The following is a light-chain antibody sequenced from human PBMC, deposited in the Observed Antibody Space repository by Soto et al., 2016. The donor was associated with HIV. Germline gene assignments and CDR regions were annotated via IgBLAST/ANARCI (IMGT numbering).Light chain of an antibody. J-gene: IGLJ1*01. CDR3: NSRDSRGDHYV. Sequence: SSELTQDPVVSVALGQTVRITCQGDNLRNSYASWYQQKPGQAPVLVIYGKDYRPSGIPDRFSGSSSGNTASLTITGAQAEDEADYYCNSRDSRGDHYVFGTGTEVTVL. CDR2: GKD. CDR1: NLRNSY. V-gene: IGLV3-19*01.